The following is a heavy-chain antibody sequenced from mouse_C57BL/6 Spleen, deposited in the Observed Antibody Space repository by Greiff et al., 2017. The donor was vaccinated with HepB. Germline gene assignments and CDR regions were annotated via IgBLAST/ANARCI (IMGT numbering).Heavy chain of an antibody. CDR1: GFTFSSYT. J-gene: IGHJ2*01. Sequence: EVKLMESGGGLVKPGGSLKLSCAASGFTFSSYTMSWVRQTPEKRLEWVATISGGGGNTYYPDSVKGRFTISRDNAKNTLYLQMSSLRSEDTALYYCARRNLGYYGSSSPYYFDYWGQGTTLTVSS. CDR2: ISGGGGNT. V-gene: IGHV5-9*01. CDR3: ARRNLGYYGSSSPYYFDY. D-gene: IGHD1-1*01.